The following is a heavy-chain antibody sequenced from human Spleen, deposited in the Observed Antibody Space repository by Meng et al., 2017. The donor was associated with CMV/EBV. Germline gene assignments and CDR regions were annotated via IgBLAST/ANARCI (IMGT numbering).Heavy chain of an antibody. CDR2: INHSGST. CDR1: GGSFSGYY. D-gene: IGHD6-13*01. J-gene: IGHJ4*02. CDR3: ARADSSSWRSFDY. Sequence: CGVYGGSFSGYYWSWIRQHPGKGLEWIGEINHSGSTNYNPSLKSRVTISVDTSKNQFSLKLSSVTAADTAVYYCARADSSSWRSFDYWGQGTLVTVSS. V-gene: IGHV4-34*01.